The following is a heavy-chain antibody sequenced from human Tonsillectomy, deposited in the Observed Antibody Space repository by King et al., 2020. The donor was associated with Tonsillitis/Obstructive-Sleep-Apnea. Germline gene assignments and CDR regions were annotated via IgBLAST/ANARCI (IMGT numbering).Heavy chain of an antibody. CDR2: IYYSGST. CDR1: GGSISSSSYY. Sequence: QLQESGPGLVKPSETLSLTCTVSGGSISSSSYYWGWIRQPPGKGLEWIGSIYYSGSTYYNPSLKSRVTISVDTSKNQFPLKLSSVTAADTAVYYCARHRYYYDSSGYSFDYWGQGTLVTVSS. J-gene: IGHJ4*02. CDR3: ARHRYYYDSSGYSFDY. V-gene: IGHV4-39*01. D-gene: IGHD3-22*01.